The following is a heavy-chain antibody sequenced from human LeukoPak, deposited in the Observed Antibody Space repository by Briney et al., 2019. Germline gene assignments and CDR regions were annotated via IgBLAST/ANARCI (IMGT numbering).Heavy chain of an antibody. Sequence: GGALRLSCAASGFTFSSYSMNWVRQAPGKGLEWVSSISTSSSYIYYADSVKGRFTISRDNAKNSLYLQMNSLRAEDTAVYYCARDTCSGESCYAFEYWGQGTLVTVSS. CDR3: ARDTCSGESCYAFEY. J-gene: IGHJ4*02. D-gene: IGHD2-15*01. CDR1: GFTFSSYS. CDR2: ISTSSSYI. V-gene: IGHV3-21*01.